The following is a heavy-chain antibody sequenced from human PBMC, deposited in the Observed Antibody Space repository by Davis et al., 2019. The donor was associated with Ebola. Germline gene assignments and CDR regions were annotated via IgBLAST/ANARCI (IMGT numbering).Heavy chain of an antibody. D-gene: IGHD2-21*01. CDR2: IKSRSHGGTT. V-gene: IGHV3-15*01. J-gene: IGHJ4*02. CDR1: GLTVSDAW. Sequence: GGSLRLSCAVSGLTVSDAWMGWVRQAPGRGLEPIGRIKSRSHGGTTDYAADMKGRVSISRDQSKNTVSLEVSSLIIEDTAVYFCTTDRGIAIRPLFDWWGQGTLVTVS. CDR3: TTDRGIAIRPLFDW.